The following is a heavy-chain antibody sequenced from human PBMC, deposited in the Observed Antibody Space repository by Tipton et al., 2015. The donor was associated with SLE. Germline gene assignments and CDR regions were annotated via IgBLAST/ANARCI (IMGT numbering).Heavy chain of an antibody. Sequence: SLRLSCAASGFTFSSYSMNWVRQAPGKGLEWVSSISSSSSYIYYADSVKGRFTISRDNAKNSLYLQMNSLRAEDTAVYYCARERSPNNILVVPAGYYGMDVWGQGTTVTVSS. CDR3: ARERSPNNILVVPAGYYGMDV. CDR1: GFTFSSYS. D-gene: IGHD2-2*01. CDR2: ISSSSSYI. J-gene: IGHJ6*02. V-gene: IGHV3-21*01.